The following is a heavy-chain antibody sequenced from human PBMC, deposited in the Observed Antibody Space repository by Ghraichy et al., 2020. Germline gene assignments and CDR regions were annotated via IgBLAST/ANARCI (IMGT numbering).Heavy chain of an antibody. CDR3: AREEDAFDI. Sequence: SQTLSLTCTVSGGSISSYYWSWIRQPPGKGLEWIGYIYYSGSTNYNPSLKSRVTISVDTSKNQFSLKLSSVTAADTAVYYCAREEDAFDIWGQGTMVTVSS. CDR1: GGSISSYY. CDR2: IYYSGST. V-gene: IGHV4-59*01. J-gene: IGHJ3*02.